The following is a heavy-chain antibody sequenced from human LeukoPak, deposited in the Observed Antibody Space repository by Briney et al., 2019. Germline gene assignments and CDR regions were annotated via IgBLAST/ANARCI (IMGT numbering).Heavy chain of an antibody. D-gene: IGHD1-7*01. CDR1: GASISSYY. CDR3: ARGTNWLDP. V-gene: IGHV4-59*08. Sequence: PPETLTLTCTVSGASISSYYCNWIRQPPGKGLEWIVYIYYSGKSSYNPSLKSRITISVDTSKNQFSLEHSCVTAADTAVYYCARGTNWLDPWGQGTLVTVSS. J-gene: IGHJ5*02. CDR2: IYYSGKS.